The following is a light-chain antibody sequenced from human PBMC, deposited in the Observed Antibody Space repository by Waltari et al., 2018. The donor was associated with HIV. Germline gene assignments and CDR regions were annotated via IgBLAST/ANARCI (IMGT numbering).Light chain of an antibody. J-gene: IGLJ2*01. V-gene: IGLV3-21*03. Sequence: SFVLTQPPSVSVAPGKTATIICGGINLGTKRVQWYQQKSGQAPMLVVYRENDRPSGIPERFVGSISETSATLTISRVEAGDEADYYCQVWDSTTDQVVFGGGTKLTVL. CDR2: REN. CDR1: NLGTKR. CDR3: QVWDSTTDQVV.